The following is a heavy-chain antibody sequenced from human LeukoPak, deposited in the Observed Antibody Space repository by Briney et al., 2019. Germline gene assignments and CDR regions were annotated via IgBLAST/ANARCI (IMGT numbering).Heavy chain of an antibody. Sequence: SETLSLTCAVYGGSFSGYYWSWIRQPPGKGLEWIGEINHSGSTNHNPSLKSRVTISVGTSKNQFSLKLSSVTAADTAVYYCARGTPHQPAAMTYFDYWGQGTLVTVSS. J-gene: IGHJ4*02. CDR2: INHSGST. V-gene: IGHV4-34*01. CDR1: GGSFSGYY. D-gene: IGHD2-2*01. CDR3: ARGTPHQPAAMTYFDY.